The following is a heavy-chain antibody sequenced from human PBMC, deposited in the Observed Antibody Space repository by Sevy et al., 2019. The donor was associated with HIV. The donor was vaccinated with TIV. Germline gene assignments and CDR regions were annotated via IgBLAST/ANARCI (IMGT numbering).Heavy chain of an antibody. CDR2: IRNKADCYTT. CDR1: GFTFGDHY. Sequence: GGSLRLSCAASGFTFGDHYMEWVRQAPGKGLEWVGRIRNKADCYTTEYAASVKGRFTISRDDSKNSLYLLMNSLKTEDTAVYYCATHAGIAAAGRVYDYWGQGTLVTVSS. CDR3: ATHAGIAAAGRVYDY. D-gene: IGHD6-13*01. V-gene: IGHV3-72*01. J-gene: IGHJ4*02.